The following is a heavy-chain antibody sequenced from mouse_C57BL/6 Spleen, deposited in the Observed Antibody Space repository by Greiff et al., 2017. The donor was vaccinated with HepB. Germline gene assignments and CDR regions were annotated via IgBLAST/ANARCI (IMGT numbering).Heavy chain of an antibody. D-gene: IGHD6-1*01. CDR3: ARTLLPPYFDY. Sequence: VQLQESGAELARPGASVKMSCKASGYTFTSYTMHWVKQRPGQGLEWIGYINPSSGYTKYNQKFKDKATLTADKSSSTAYMQLSSLTSEDSAVYYCARTLLPPYFDYWGQGTTLTVSS. CDR1: GYTFTSYT. V-gene: IGHV1-4*01. J-gene: IGHJ2*01. CDR2: INPSSGYT.